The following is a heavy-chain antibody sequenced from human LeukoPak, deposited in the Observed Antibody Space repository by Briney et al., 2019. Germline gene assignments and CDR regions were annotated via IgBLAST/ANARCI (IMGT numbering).Heavy chain of an antibody. D-gene: IGHD4-17*01. CDR1: GGSISSYY. CDR2: IYYSGST. V-gene: IGHV4-39*07. CDR3: ARDSTVTTLENWFDP. Sequence: RTSETLSLTCTVSGGSISSYYWSWIRQPPGKGLEWIGSIYYSGSTYYNPSLKSRVTISVDTSKNQFSLKLSSVTAADTAVYYCARDSTVTTLENWFDPWGQGTLVTVSS. J-gene: IGHJ5*02.